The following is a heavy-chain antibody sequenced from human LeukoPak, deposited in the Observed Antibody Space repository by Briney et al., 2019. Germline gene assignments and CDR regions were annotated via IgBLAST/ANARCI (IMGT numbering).Heavy chain of an antibody. Sequence: KPSETLSLTCTVSGGSISSYYWSWIRQPPGKGLEWIGYIYYSGSTNYNPSLKGRVTISVDTSKNQFSLKLSSVTAADTAVYYCARGLNGDYDYWGQGTLVTVSS. CDR2: IYYSGST. J-gene: IGHJ4*02. CDR3: ARGLNGDYDY. D-gene: IGHD4-17*01. V-gene: IGHV4-59*01. CDR1: GGSISSYY.